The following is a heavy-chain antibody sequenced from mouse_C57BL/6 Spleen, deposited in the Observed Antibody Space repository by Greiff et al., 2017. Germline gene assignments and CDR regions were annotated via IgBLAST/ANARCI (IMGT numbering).Heavy chain of an antibody. Sequence: QVQLKQSGAELVRPGASVTLSCKASGYTFTDYEMHWVKQTPVHGLEWIGAIDPETGGTAYNQKFKGKAILTADKSSSTAYMELRSLTSEDSAVYYCTRRGTTVVAPYYAMDYWGQGTSVTVSS. CDR3: TRRGTTVVAPYYAMDY. V-gene: IGHV1-15*01. CDR1: GYTFTDYE. CDR2: IDPETGGT. J-gene: IGHJ4*01. D-gene: IGHD1-1*01.